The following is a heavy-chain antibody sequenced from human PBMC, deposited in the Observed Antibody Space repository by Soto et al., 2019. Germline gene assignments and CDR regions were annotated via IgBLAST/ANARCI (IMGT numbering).Heavy chain of an antibody. V-gene: IGHV4-59*01. CDR2: LYYGRSA. Sequence: QVQLQESGPGLVKPSETLSLTCAVSGDSISSDCCMWSRQPPGKGLESIGYLYYGRSANYNPSLKSRVTSSVDTSTNQCSMTLSSMTAAYTAVYYCALRSMAVVPEYWGQGTLVTVSS. CDR1: GDSISSDC. CDR3: ALRSMAVVPEY. D-gene: IGHD3-22*01. J-gene: IGHJ4*02.